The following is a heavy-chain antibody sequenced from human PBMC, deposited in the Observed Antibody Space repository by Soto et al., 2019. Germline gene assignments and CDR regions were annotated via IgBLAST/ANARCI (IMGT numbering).Heavy chain of an antibody. CDR2: IYPRDSDT. V-gene: IGHV5-51*01. CDR1: GYIFTSYW. Sequence: PGESLKISCKVSGYIFTSYWIGWVRQMPGKGLEWMAIIYPRDSDTRYSPSFQGQVTISADKSISTAYLQRRSLKALDTAMYYCARTPYYYDSSGYYYQAWGQGTLVTVSS. D-gene: IGHD3-22*01. CDR3: ARTPYYYDSSGYYYQA. J-gene: IGHJ4*02.